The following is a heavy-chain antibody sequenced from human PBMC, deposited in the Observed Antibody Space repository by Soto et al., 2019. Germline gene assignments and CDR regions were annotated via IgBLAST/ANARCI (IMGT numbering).Heavy chain of an antibody. Sequence: QVQLVQSGAEVKKPGASVKVSCKASGYTFTSYDINWVRQATGQGLEWMGWMNPNSGNTGYAQKFQGRVTMTRNTSINTAYMELSSLRSEDTAVYYCARGPTVTTGSAIDYWGQGTLVTVSS. CDR2: MNPNSGNT. V-gene: IGHV1-8*01. CDR1: GYTFTSYD. D-gene: IGHD4-17*01. CDR3: ARGPTVTTGSAIDY. J-gene: IGHJ4*02.